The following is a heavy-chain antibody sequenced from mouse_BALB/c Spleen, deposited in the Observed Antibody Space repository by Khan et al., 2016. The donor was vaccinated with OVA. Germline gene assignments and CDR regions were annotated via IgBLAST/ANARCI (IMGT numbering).Heavy chain of an antibody. CDR1: GYSITSGYG. D-gene: IGHD1-2*01. V-gene: IGHV3-2*02. CDR2: ISYSGST. J-gene: IGHJ2*01. CDR3: ARTARIKY. Sequence: EVQLQESGPGLVKPSQSLSLTCTVTGYSITSGYGWNWIRQFPGNKLEWMGYISYSGSTNYNPSLKSRTSITRATSKNQFFLQLNSVTTEDAATYYCARTARIKYWGQGTTLTVSS.